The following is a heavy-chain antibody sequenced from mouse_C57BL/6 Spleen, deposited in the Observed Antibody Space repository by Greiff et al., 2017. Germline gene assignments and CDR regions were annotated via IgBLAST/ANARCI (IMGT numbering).Heavy chain of an antibody. CDR1: GFTFSGYG. CDR2: ISSGSSTI. J-gene: IGHJ2*01. D-gene: IGHD2-3*01. Sequence: EVNLVESGGGLVKPGGSLKLSCAASGFTFSGYGMHWVRQAPEKGLEWVAYISSGSSTIYYADTVKGRFTISRDNAKNTLFLQMTSLRSEDTAMYYCARPFDGYTPYYFDYWGQGTTLTVSS. CDR3: ARPFDGYTPYYFDY. V-gene: IGHV5-17*01.